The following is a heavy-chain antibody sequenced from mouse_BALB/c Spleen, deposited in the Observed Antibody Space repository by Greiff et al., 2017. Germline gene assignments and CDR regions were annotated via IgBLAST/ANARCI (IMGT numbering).Heavy chain of an antibody. J-gene: IGHJ2*01. CDR1: GFTFTDYY. CDR3: ARDREIDY. V-gene: IGHV7-3*02. Sequence: EVKLMESGGGLVQPGGSLRLSCATSGFTFTDYYMSWVRQPPGKALEWLGFIRNKANGYTTEYSASVKGRFTISRDNSQSILYLQMNTLRAEDSATYYCARDREIDYWGQGTTLTVSS. CDR2: IRNKANGYTT.